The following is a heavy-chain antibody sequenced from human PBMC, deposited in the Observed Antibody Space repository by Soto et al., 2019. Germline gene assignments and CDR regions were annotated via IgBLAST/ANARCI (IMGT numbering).Heavy chain of an antibody. J-gene: IGHJ4*02. Sequence: GESLKISCKGSGYMFTTYWISWVRQMPGKGLEWMGRIDPTDSYTNYSPSFQGHVSISADKSISTAYLQWSSLKASDTAMYYCARKRDYDRGGFDYWGQGTLVTV. V-gene: IGHV5-10-1*01. CDR3: ARKRDYDRGGFDY. D-gene: IGHD4-17*01. CDR2: IDPTDSYT. CDR1: GYMFTTYW.